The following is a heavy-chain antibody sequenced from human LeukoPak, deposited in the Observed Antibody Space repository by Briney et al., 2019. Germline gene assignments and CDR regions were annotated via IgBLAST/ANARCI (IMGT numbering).Heavy chain of an antibody. D-gene: IGHD1-26*01. V-gene: IGHV4-4*07. CDR1: GGSISSYY. Sequence: SETLSLTCTVSGGSISSYYWSWIRQPAGKGLEWIGRIYTSGSTNYNPSLKSRVTISVDTSKNQFSLKLSSVTAADTAVYYCARIHSGSYYSLDWFDPWGQGTLVTVSS. J-gene: IGHJ5*02. CDR2: IYTSGST. CDR3: ARIHSGSYYSLDWFDP.